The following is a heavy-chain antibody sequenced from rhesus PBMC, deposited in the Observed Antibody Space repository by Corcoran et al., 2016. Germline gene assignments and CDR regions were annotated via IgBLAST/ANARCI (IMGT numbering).Heavy chain of an antibody. D-gene: IGHD2-15*01. V-gene: IGHV4-173*01. CDR1: GGSISHTS. CDR2: ISGSGGST. J-gene: IGHJ4*01. Sequence: QVQLQESGPGLVKPSATLSLTCHVSGGSISHTSSSWSPQPPGKGLEWIGRISGSGGSTDYNPSLKSRVTISTDTSKNQFSLKLSSVTAADAAVYYCAGEILTTLTFDFWGQGVLVTVSS. CDR3: AGEILTTLTFDF.